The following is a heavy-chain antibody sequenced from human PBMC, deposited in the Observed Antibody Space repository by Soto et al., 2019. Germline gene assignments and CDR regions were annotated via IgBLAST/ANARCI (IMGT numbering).Heavy chain of an antibody. CDR2: IWYDGSNK. CDR3: KTLMVRGVSIDY. V-gene: IGHV3-33*01. Sequence: VQLVESGGGVVQPGRSLRLSCAASGFTFSSYGMHWVRQAPGKGLEWVAVIWYDGSNKYYADSVKGRFTISRDNSKNTLYLQMNSLRAEDTAVYYCKTLMVRGVSIDYWGQGTLVTVSS. CDR1: GFTFSSYG. J-gene: IGHJ4*02. D-gene: IGHD3-10*01.